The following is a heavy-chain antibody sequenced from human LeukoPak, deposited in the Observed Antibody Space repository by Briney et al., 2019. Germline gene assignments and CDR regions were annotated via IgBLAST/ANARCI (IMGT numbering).Heavy chain of an antibody. CDR2: INHSGST. D-gene: IGHD3-10*01. CDR1: GGSFSGYY. J-gene: IGHJ5*02. V-gene: IGHV4-34*01. CDR3: ARGFKYYYGSGSYSPGFDP. Sequence: SETLSLTCAVYGGSFSGYYWSWIRQPPGKGLEWIGEINHSGSTNYNPSLKSRVTISVDTSKNQFSLKLSSVTAADTAVYYCARGFKYYYGSGSYSPGFDPWGQGTLVTVSS.